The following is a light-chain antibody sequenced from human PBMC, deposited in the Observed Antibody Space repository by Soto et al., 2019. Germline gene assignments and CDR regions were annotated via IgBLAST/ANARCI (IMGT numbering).Light chain of an antibody. CDR1: QSVSSSY. Sequence: EIVLTQSPGTLSLSPGERATLSCRASQSVSSSYLAWYQQKPGQAPRLLIHDASSRATGIPDRFSGSGSGTDFTLTISRLDPEDSAMYYCQQYGSSPLTFGGGTKVEIK. V-gene: IGKV3-20*01. CDR2: DAS. J-gene: IGKJ4*01. CDR3: QQYGSSPLT.